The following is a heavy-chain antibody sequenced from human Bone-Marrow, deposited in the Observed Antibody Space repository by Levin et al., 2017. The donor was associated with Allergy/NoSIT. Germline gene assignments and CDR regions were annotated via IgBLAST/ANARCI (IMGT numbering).Heavy chain of an antibody. J-gene: IGHJ4*01. CDR3: ARVNSYDSGVYYRGFGF. CDR1: GYTFNYYA. D-gene: IGHD1-14*01. CDR2: INTYNGVA. Sequence: GESLKISCKASGYTFNYYAISWVRQAPGQGLEWMGWINTYNGVARYAQKFQCRVTMTTDTSTTTAYMELRKLRSDDTAVYYCARVNSYDSGVYYRGFGFWGHGSLVPVSS. V-gene: IGHV1-18*01.